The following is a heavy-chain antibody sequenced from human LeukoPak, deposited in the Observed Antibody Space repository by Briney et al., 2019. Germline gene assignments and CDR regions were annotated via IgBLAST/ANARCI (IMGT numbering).Heavy chain of an antibody. V-gene: IGHV4-4*07. Sequence: SETLSLTCTVSGGSISGYSWSWIRQSAGKGLEWIGRVYTSGNTNYNPSFKSRVTMSIDTSKKQFSLKLRSVTAADTAVYYYARDNPAGPWGQGTLVTVSS. CDR1: GGSISGYS. D-gene: IGHD3-10*01. J-gene: IGHJ5*02. CDR3: ARDNPAGP. CDR2: VYTSGNT.